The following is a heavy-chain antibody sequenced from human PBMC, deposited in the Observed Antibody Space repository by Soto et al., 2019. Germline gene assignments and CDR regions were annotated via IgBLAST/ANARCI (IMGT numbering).Heavy chain of an antibody. CDR2: ISHSGGT. CDR1: GADINSGGFT. Sequence: PSETLSLTCSVSGADINSGGFTWTWIRQHAGKRLEWLGYISHSGGTDYNPSLKSRLSISGDTSKNHFSLTLTSVTAADAAVYYCATIGVSGYLAVWGQGNTVTAP. CDR3: ATIGVSGYLAV. V-gene: IGHV4-31*03. D-gene: IGHD3-10*01. J-gene: IGHJ6*02.